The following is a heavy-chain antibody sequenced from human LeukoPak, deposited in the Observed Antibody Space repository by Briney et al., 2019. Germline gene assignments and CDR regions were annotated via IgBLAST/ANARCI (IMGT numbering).Heavy chain of an antibody. V-gene: IGHV1-18*01. J-gene: IGHJ4*02. CDR3: ARGDGITLYYFDY. CDR1: GYTFTSYG. CDR2: ISAYNGNT. Sequence: ASVKVSCKASGYTFTSYGISGVRPAPGQGLAWMGWISAYNGNTNYAQKLQGRVTMTTDTSTSTAYMELRSLRSGDTAMYYCARGDGITLYYFDYWGQGTLVTVSS. D-gene: IGHD3-10*01.